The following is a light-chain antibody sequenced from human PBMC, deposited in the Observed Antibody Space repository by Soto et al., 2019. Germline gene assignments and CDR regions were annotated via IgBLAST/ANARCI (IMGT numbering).Light chain of an antibody. Sequence: SALTQPASVSGSPGQSITISCTGTSSDVGGYKYVSWYQQHPGKAPKLMIYEVSYRPSGVSSRFSGSKSGNTASLTISGLQAEDEADYYCSSYRTGGPVVFGTGTKVTVL. CDR3: SSYRTGGPVV. CDR2: EVS. V-gene: IGLV2-14*01. J-gene: IGLJ1*01. CDR1: SSDVGGYKY.